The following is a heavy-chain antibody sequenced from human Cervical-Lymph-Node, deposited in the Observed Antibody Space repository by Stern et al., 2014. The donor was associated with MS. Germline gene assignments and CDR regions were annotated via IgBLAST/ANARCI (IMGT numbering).Heavy chain of an antibody. CDR2: IYYSGST. CDR3: ARGAGWFDP. Sequence: VHLVESGPGLVKPSETLSLTCTVSGGSISSYYWSWIRQPPGKGLEWIGYIYYSGSTNYNPSLKSRVTISVDTSKNQFSLKLSSVTAADTAVYYCARGAGWFDPWGQGTLVTVSS. V-gene: IGHV4-59*01. CDR1: GGSISSYY. D-gene: IGHD1-14*01. J-gene: IGHJ5*02.